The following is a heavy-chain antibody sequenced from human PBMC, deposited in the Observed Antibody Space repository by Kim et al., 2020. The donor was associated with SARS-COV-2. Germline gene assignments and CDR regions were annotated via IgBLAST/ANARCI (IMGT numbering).Heavy chain of an antibody. Sequence: ASVKVSCKASGYTFTSYDINWVRQATGQGLEWMGWMNPNSGNTGYAQKFQGRVTMTRNTSISTAYMELSSLRSEDTAVYYCARTPLTPYYDFWSGYPSGMDVWGQGTTVTVSS. V-gene: IGHV1-8*01. D-gene: IGHD3-3*01. CDR3: ARTPLTPYYDFWSGYPSGMDV. CDR1: GYTFTSYD. CDR2: MNPNSGNT. J-gene: IGHJ6*02.